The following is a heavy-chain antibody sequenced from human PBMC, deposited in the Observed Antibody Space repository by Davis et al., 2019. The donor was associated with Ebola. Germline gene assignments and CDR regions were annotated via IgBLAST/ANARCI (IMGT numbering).Heavy chain of an antibody. Sequence: ASVKVSCKASGYTFTGYYIHWVRQAPGQGLEWMGWINPNSGGPNYAQKFQGRVTMTRDTSISTAYMELSRLRSDDTAVYYCARVVVPAAINFDYWGQGTLVTVSS. CDR1: GYTFTGYY. J-gene: IGHJ4*02. V-gene: IGHV1-2*02. CDR3: ARVVVPAAINFDY. CDR2: INPNSGGP. D-gene: IGHD2-2*01.